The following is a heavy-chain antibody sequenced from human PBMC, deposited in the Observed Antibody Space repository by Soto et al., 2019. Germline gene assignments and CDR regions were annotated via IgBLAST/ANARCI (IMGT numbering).Heavy chain of an antibody. CDR3: TFGIVGATTNY. D-gene: IGHD1-26*01. Sequence: EVQLVESGGGLVKPGGSLRLSCSAPGFTFSNAWMNWVRQSPGKGLEWVGRIKSNTDGGTTDYAAPVKDRFTISRDDSKTTLYLQMSSLKTEDTAVYYCTFGIVGATTNYWGQGTLVTVSS. J-gene: IGHJ4*02. V-gene: IGHV3-15*07. CDR1: GFTFSNAW. CDR2: IKSNTDGGTT.